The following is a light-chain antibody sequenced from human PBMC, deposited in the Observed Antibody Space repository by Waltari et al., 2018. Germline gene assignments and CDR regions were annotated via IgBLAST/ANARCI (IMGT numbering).Light chain of an antibody. CDR2: AAS. Sequence: DIQITPSPSSLSASVGDRVTITCRASQTISVYLNWYQHKPGKAPKLLIYAASNLQGGVPSRFSGSGSATDFTLTISSLQPEDFATYYCQQTYSAPTFGGGTKVEI. J-gene: IGKJ4*01. CDR3: QQTYSAPT. V-gene: IGKV1-39*01. CDR1: QTISVY.